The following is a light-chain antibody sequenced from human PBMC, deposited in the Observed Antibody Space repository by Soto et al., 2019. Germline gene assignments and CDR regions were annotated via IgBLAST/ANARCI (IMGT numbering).Light chain of an antibody. CDR1: QSLLHSNGYNY. CDR3: MQPLQSWT. Sequence: DTVMPQSPLSLPVTPGEPASISCRSSQSLLHSNGYNYLDWYLQKPGQSPQLLIYLGSNRASGVPDRFSGSGSGTDFTLKISRVEAEDVGVYYCMQPLQSWTFGQGTKVEIK. V-gene: IGKV2-28*01. J-gene: IGKJ1*01. CDR2: LGS.